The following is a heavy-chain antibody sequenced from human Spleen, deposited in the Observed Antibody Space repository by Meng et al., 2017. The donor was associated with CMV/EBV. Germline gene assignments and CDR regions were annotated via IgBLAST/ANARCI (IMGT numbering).Heavy chain of an antibody. CDR1: GTTDANHY. CDR3: AIKGGGGTYGNWLDP. CDR2: TNPMVVNP. D-gene: IGHD1-26*01. Sequence: SGTTDANHYMHRVSKATGQGLEGMERTNPMVVNPLYSQRFQGRVTLTSDTSTSTVYMELNTLKSEDTAIFYCAIKGGGGTYGNWLDPWGQGTLVTVSS. J-gene: IGHJ5*02. V-gene: IGHV1-46*01.